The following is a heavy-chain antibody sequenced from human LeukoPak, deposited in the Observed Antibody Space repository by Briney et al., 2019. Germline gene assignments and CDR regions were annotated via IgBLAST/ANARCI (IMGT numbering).Heavy chain of an antibody. D-gene: IGHD6-19*01. J-gene: IGHJ4*02. Sequence: PGGSLRLSCAASGFTFSSYAMSWVRQAPGKGLEWVSAISGSGGSTYYADSVKGRLTISRDNSKNTLYLQMNSLRAEDTAVYYCAKERLVAVAGITAYDDYWGQGTLVTVSS. CDR2: ISGSGGST. CDR1: GFTFSSYA. CDR3: AKERLVAVAGITAYDDY. V-gene: IGHV3-23*01.